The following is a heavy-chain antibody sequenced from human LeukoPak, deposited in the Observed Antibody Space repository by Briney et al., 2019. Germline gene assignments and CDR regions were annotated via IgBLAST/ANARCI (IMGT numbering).Heavy chain of an antibody. D-gene: IGHD6-13*01. V-gene: IGHV3-30*02. CDR3: ARGSTGYSSSWYDYYYMDV. Sequence: GGSLRLSCAASGFTFSSYGMHWVRQAPGKGLEWVAFIRYDGSNKYYADSVKGRFTISRDNSKNTLYLQMNSLRSDDTAVYYCARGSTGYSSSWYDYYYMDVWGKGTTVTVSS. CDR1: GFTFSSYG. CDR2: IRYDGSNK. J-gene: IGHJ6*03.